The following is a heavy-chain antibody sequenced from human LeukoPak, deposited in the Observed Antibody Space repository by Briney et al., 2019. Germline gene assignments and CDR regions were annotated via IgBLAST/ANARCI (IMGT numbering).Heavy chain of an antibody. CDR1: GFTFSSYG. Sequence: PGGSLRLSCAASGFTFSSYGMHWVRQAAGKGLEWVAVIWYDGSNKYYADSVKGRFTISRDNSKNTLYLQMNSLRAEDTAVYYCARARKPTGYCSSTSCYTYGMDVWGQGTTVTVSS. V-gene: IGHV3-33*01. CDR3: ARARKPTGYCSSTSCYTYGMDV. D-gene: IGHD2-2*02. CDR2: IWYDGSNK. J-gene: IGHJ6*02.